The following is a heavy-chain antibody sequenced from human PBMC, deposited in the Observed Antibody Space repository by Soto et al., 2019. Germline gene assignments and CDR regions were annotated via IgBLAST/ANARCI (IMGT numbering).Heavy chain of an antibody. CDR2: ISASGGST. V-gene: IGHV3-23*01. Sequence: PGGSLRLSCAASGFTFSSYAMGWVRQAPGKGLEWVSAISASGGSTYYADSVRGRFTISRDNSMNTLYLQMNSLRAEDTAVYYCAKDECFTIFGVVSYGMDVWGQGTTVTVSS. J-gene: IGHJ6*02. D-gene: IGHD3-3*01. CDR1: GFTFSSYA. CDR3: AKDECFTIFGVVSYGMDV.